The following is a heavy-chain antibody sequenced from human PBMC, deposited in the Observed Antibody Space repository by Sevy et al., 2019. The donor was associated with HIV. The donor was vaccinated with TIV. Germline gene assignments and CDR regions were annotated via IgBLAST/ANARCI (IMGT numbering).Heavy chain of an antibody. CDR1: GFTFSTYD. J-gene: IGHJ6*02. Sequence: GGSLRLSCTASGFTFSTYDIHWVRQAPGKGLEWVAIIAHDGNYRYYSDSVRGRCSMSRDNSKNTAYLQMSGLSVEDTAVYYCAKNRPPGGSYFSRHGMDVWGRGTTVTVSS. D-gene: IGHD3-16*01. V-gene: IGHV3-30*18. CDR2: IAHDGNYR. CDR3: AKNRPPGGSYFSRHGMDV.